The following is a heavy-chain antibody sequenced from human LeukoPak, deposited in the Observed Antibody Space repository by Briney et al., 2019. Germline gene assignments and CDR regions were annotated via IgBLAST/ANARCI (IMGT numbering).Heavy chain of an antibody. Sequence: GGSLRLSCAASGFTFSSYSMNWVRQAPGKGLEWVSSISSSGSYIYYSDSVKGRFTISRDNAKNSLYLQMNSLRAEDTAIFYCARGAPGGMDVWGQGTTVIVSS. CDR3: ARGAPGGMDV. V-gene: IGHV3-21*06. D-gene: IGHD3-10*01. CDR1: GFTFSSYS. CDR2: ISSSGSYI. J-gene: IGHJ6*02.